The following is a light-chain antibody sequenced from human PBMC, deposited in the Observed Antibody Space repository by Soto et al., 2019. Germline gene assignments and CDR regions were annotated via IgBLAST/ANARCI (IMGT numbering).Light chain of an antibody. CDR3: QQYGSSVYT. CDR1: QSVSSSY. V-gene: IGKV3-20*01. J-gene: IGKJ1*01. CDR2: DSS. Sequence: IVLTQSPGTLSLSPGERATLSCRASQSVSSSYLAWYQQKPGQAPRLLIYDSSTRATGIPDRFRGSGSGTEFTLTINRLDPEDFAVYYCQQYGSSVYTFGQGTKVDI.